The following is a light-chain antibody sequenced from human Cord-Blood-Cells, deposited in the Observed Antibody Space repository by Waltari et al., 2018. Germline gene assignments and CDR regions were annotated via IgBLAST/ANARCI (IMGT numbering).Light chain of an antibody. V-gene: IGLV2-14*01. J-gene: IGLJ1*01. CDR1: SSDVGGYNY. CDR3: SSYTSSSTLV. CDR2: EVS. Sequence: QSALTQPASVSGSPGQSITIPCTGTSSDVGGYNYVPWSQQHPAKAPKLMIYEVSTRPSGVSNRFSGSKSGNTASLTSAGLQAEDEADYYCSSYTSSSTLVFGTGTKVTVL.